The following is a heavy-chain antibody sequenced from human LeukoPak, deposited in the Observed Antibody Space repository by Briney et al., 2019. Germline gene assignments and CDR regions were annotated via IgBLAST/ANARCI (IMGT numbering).Heavy chain of an antibody. J-gene: IGHJ4*02. CDR3: AKVGYGGNYYFDY. V-gene: IGHV3-23*01. CDR2: ISGSGGST. D-gene: IGHD4-23*01. CDR1: GFTFSNYA. Sequence: GGSLRLSCAASGFTFSNYAMSWVRQAPGKGLEWVSAISGSGGSTYYADSVKGRFTISRDNSKNTLYLQMNSLRAEDTAVYYCAKVGYGGNYYFDYWGQGTLVTVSS.